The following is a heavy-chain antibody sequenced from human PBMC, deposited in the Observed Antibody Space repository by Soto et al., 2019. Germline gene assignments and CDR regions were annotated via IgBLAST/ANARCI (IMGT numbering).Heavy chain of an antibody. Sequence: PSETLSLTCAVSGGAISGRSNYWGWIRQPPGKGLEYIGSIYSGGSTYYNPSLKSRVTLSVDATQNQFSLRLTSVAAADTAVYYCARRHSATWLFDYWGLGTLVTVSS. CDR3: ARRHSATWLFDY. J-gene: IGHJ4*02. CDR2: IYSGGST. D-gene: IGHD3-9*01. CDR1: GGAISGRSNY. V-gene: IGHV4-39*01.